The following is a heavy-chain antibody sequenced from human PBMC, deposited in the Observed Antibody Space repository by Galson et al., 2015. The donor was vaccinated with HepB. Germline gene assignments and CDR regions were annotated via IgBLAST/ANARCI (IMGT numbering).Heavy chain of an antibody. CDR3: AREDRNILVAAFDY. J-gene: IGHJ4*02. V-gene: IGHV3-33*08. CDR1: GFTFSHYG. Sequence: SLRLSCAASGFTFSHYGFHWVRQAPGKGLEWVGLIWNDGSNKYYADSVKGRLTISRDNSKNTLYLQMNSLRDEDTAVYYCAREDRNILVAAFDYWGQGTLVTVSS. D-gene: IGHD2-15*01. CDR2: IWNDGSNK.